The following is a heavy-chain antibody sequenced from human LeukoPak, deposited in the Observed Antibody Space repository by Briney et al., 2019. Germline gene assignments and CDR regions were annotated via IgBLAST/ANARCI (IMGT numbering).Heavy chain of an antibody. Sequence: ASVKVSCKASGYTFTGYYMHWVRQAPGQGLEWMGRINPNSGGTNYAQKFQGRVTMTRDTSISTAYMELSRLRSDDTAVYYCARGHYYYDSSGYYYFDYWGQGTLVTVSS. CDR3: ARGHYYYDSSGYYYFDY. D-gene: IGHD3-22*01. CDR1: GYTFTGYY. CDR2: INPNSGGT. J-gene: IGHJ4*02. V-gene: IGHV1-2*06.